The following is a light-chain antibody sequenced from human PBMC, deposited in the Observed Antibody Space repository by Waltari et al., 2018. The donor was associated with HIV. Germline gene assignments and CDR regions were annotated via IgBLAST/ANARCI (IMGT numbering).Light chain of an antibody. CDR3: CSYGGSYTSV. CDR1: SRDVGGYNS. J-gene: IGLJ2*01. Sequence: QSALTQPRSVSGSPGPSVTISCTGTSRDVGGYNSVSWYQQHPGKAPKLIIYDVNNRPSGVPDRFSGSKSGNTASLTISGLQAEDEADYYCCSYGGSYTSVFGGGTQLTVL. V-gene: IGLV2-11*01. CDR2: DVN.